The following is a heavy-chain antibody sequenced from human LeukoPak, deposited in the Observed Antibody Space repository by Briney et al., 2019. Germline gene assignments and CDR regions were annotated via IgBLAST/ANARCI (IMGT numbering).Heavy chain of an antibody. D-gene: IGHD2-2*01. CDR2: FDPEDGET. CDR3: ATEVGHYCSSTSCPHSARDY. Sequence: ASVKVSCKVSGYTLTELSMHWVRQAPGKGLEWMGGFDPEDGETIYAQKFQGRVTMTEDTSTDTAYMELSSLRSEDTAVYYCATEVGHYCSSTSCPHSARDYWGQGTLVTVSS. V-gene: IGHV1-24*01. J-gene: IGHJ4*02. CDR1: GYTLTELS.